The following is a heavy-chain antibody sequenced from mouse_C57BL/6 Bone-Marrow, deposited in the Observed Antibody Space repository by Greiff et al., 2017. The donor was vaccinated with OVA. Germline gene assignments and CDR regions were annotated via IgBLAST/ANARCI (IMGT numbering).Heavy chain of an antibody. CDR3: TRAGWLLLDWYFDV. V-gene: IGHV5-9-1*02. CDR1: GFTFSSYA. J-gene: IGHJ1*03. Sequence: EVKVVESGEGLVKPGGSLKLSCAASGFTFSSYAMSWVRQTPEKRLEWVAYISSGGDYIYYADTVKGRFTISRDNARNTLYLQMSSLKSEDTAMYYCTRAGWLLLDWYFDVWGTGTTVTVSS. CDR2: ISSGGDYI. D-gene: IGHD2-3*01.